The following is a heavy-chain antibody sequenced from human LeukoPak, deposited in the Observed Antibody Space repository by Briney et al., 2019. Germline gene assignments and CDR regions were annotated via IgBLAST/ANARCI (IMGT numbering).Heavy chain of an antibody. V-gene: IGHV4-4*02. CDR2: VHLSGRT. J-gene: IGHJ4*02. Sequence: SETLSLTCGVSGGSISTTNWWTWVRQPPGEGLEWIGEVHLSGRTHYNPSLKSRVTISVDTSKNQFSLKLSSVTAADTAVYYCARAPGKQWLPRGYYFDYWGQGTLVTVSS. CDR3: ARAPGKQWLPRGYYFDY. D-gene: IGHD6-19*01. CDR1: GGSISTTNW.